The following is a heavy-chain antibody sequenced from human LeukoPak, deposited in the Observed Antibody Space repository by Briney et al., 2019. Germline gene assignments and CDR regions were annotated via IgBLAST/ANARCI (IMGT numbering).Heavy chain of an antibody. CDR3: ARDGITVVTGYYYYGMDV. CDR2: ISRSSSDI. J-gene: IGHJ6*02. V-gene: IGHV3-21*01. Sequence: GGSLRLSCAASGFNFSSYSMNWVRQAPGKGLEWVSCISRSSSDIYYADSVKGRFTISRDNAKNSLYLQMNSLRAEDTAVYYCARDGITVVTGYYYYGMDVWGQGTTVTVSS. CDR1: GFNFSSYS. D-gene: IGHD4-23*01.